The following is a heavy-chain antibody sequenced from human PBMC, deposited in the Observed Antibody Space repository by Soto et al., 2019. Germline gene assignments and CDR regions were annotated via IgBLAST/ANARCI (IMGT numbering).Heavy chain of an antibody. Sequence: PGESLKISCKGSGYSFTSYWIGWVRQMPGKGLEWMGIIYPGDSDTRYSPSFQGQVTISADKSISAAYLQWSSLKASDTAMYYCARSASHDFWSGPYYYYYMDVWGKGTTVTVSS. D-gene: IGHD3-3*01. J-gene: IGHJ6*03. CDR3: ARSASHDFWSGPYYYYYMDV. CDR2: IYPGDSDT. V-gene: IGHV5-51*01. CDR1: GYSFTSYW.